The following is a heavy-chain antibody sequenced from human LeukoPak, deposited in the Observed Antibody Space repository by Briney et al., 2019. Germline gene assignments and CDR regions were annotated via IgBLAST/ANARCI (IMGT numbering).Heavy chain of an antibody. Sequence: ASVKVSCKAFGYTFTNYGISWVRQAPGQGLEWMGWISGYNGNTNYAQKLQGRVTMTTDTSTSTAYMELRSLRSGDTAVYYCATDSGDSSGYYYVTGFNLYAFDIWGQGTMVTVSS. D-gene: IGHD3-22*01. J-gene: IGHJ3*02. CDR1: GYTFTNYG. CDR3: ATDSGDSSGYYYVTGFNLYAFDI. CDR2: ISGYNGNT. V-gene: IGHV1-18*01.